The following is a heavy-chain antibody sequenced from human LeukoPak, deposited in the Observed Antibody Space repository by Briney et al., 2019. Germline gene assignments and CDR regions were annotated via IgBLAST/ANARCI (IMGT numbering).Heavy chain of an antibody. Sequence: ASVKASCKASGYTFTTYGITWVRQAPGQGLEWMGWISTYNGNTNYAQNLQGRVTMTTDTSTSTAYMVLRSLRSDDTAVYYCARAGYCTATSCYEGWFDPWGQGTLVTVSS. CDR3: ARAGYCTATSCYEGWFDP. D-gene: IGHD2-2*01. V-gene: IGHV1-18*01. J-gene: IGHJ5*02. CDR2: ISTYNGNT. CDR1: GYTFTTYG.